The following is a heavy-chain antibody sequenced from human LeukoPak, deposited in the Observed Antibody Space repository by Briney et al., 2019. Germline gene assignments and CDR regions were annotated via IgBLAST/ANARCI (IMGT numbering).Heavy chain of an antibody. J-gene: IGHJ4*02. Sequence: SETLSLTCTLSGDSLSSYSWSWLGQPPGTGLEWIGYIFNSASTIYNPSRKSRPTISLDMSKKQFSLRLSSVTAADTAVYYGASVYGSASYRWDYWGQGTRGTVSS. CDR1: GDSLSSYS. CDR3: ASVYGSASYRWDY. V-gene: IGHV4-59*01. CDR2: IFNSAST. D-gene: IGHD3-10*01.